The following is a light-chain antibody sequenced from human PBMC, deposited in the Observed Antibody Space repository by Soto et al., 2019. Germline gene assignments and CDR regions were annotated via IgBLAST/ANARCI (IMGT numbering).Light chain of an antibody. Sequence: EIVMTQSPATLSVSPGERATLSCRASQSVSYNLAWYQQKPGQAPRLLIYGASTRATGIPARFSGSGSGTEFTLTISSLQSEDFAVYYCQHYNNWPPTWTFGQGTKVEIK. CDR3: QHYNNWPPTWT. CDR1: QSVSYN. J-gene: IGKJ1*01. CDR2: GAS. V-gene: IGKV3-15*01.